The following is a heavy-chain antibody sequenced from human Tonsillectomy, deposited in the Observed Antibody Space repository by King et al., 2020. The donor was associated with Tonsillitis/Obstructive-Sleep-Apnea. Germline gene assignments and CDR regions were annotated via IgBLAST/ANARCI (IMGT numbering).Heavy chain of an antibody. CDR2: IRWNSGSI. D-gene: IGHD5-18*01. Sequence: VQLMKSGGGLVQPGRSLRLSCAASVFTFDDYAMHWVRQVPGKGLEWVSGIRWNSGSIGYADSVKGRFTISRDNAKNSLYLQMNSLRAEDTALYYCAKDIVTYSYGYSGFDYWGQGTLVTVSS. CDR1: VFTFDDYA. J-gene: IGHJ4*02. CDR3: AKDIVTYSYGYSGFDY. V-gene: IGHV3-9*01.